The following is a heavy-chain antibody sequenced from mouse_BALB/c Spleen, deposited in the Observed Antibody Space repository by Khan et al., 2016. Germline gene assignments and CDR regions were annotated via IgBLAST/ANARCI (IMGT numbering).Heavy chain of an antibody. D-gene: IGHD2-3*01. CDR3: ARYDEYAMDY. J-gene: IGHJ4*01. CDR1: GYTFTSYT. Sequence: QIQLQQSGAELARPGASVKMSCKASGYTFTSYTMHWVKQRPGQGLEWIGYINPSSGYTNYNQKFKDKATLTADKSSSTAYMQLSSLTSEDSAVYYCARYDEYAMDYWGQGTSVTVSS. CDR2: INPSSGYT. V-gene: IGHV1-4*01.